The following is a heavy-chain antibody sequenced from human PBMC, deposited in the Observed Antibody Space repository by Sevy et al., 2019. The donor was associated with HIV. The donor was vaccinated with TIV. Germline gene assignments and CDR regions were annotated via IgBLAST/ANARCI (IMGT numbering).Heavy chain of an antibody. Sequence: GGCLRLSCAASGFTFSPYWMTWVRQAPGKGLEWVANIRPDGSDKYYVDSVKDRFTISRDNAKNSLYLQMHSLRADDTAMYYCARGVGLDCWGQGALVTVSS. V-gene: IGHV3-7*01. CDR1: GFTFSPYW. CDR2: IRPDGSDK. CDR3: ARGVGLDC. J-gene: IGHJ4*02. D-gene: IGHD1-26*01.